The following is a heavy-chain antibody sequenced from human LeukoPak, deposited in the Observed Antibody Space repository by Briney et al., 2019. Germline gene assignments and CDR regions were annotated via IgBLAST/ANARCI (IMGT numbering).Heavy chain of an antibody. CDR2: IYYSGST. D-gene: IGHD1-26*01. CDR1: GCTISSYQ. Sequence: SETLSLTCPVSGCTISSYQWSWMRQPPGKGLEWIGYIYYSGSTHYNPSLQSRVTISVDTSKNQFSLKLSSVTAADTAVYYCARDPYSGSYYDQWGQGTLVTVSS. J-gene: IGHJ4*02. CDR3: ARDPYSGSYYDQ. V-gene: IGHV4-59*01.